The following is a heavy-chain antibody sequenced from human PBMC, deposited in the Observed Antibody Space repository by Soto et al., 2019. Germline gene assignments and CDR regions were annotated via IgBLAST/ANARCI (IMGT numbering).Heavy chain of an antibody. CDR2: ISYDGSNK. J-gene: IGHJ6*02. V-gene: IGHV3-30*18. Sequence: GGSLRLSCAASGFTFSSYGMHWVRQAPGKGLEWVAVISYDGSNKYYADSVKGRFTISRDNSKNTLYLQMNSLRAEDTAVYYCAKTGSSSPYYYYYYGMDVWGQWTTVTVSS. CDR3: AKTGSSSPYYYYYYGMDV. CDR1: GFTFSSYG. D-gene: IGHD6-6*01.